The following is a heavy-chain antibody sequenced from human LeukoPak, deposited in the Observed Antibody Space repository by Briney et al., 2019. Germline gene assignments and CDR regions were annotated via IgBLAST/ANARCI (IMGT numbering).Heavy chain of an antibody. D-gene: IGHD3-9*01. CDR2: ISWNSGSI. CDR1: GFTFDDYA. CDR3: AKGRDMQRYFDWLPFDY. Sequence: TGGSLRLSCAASGFTFDDYAMHWVRQAPGKGLEWVSGISWNSGSIGYADSVKGRFTISRDNAKNSLYLQMNSLRAEDTALYYCAKGRDMQRYFDWLPFDYWGQGTLVTVSS. V-gene: IGHV3-9*01. J-gene: IGHJ4*02.